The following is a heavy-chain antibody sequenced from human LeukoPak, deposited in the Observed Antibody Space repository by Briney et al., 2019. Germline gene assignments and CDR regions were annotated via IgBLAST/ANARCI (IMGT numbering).Heavy chain of an antibody. V-gene: IGHV1-2*02. CDR1: GYIFTGYY. D-gene: IGHD6-19*01. CDR3: ARDLEQWPAGPLYYFDY. J-gene: IGHJ4*02. Sequence: ASVKVSCKASGYIFTGYYMHWVRQAPGQGLEWMGWINPKSGGTNYAQKFQGRVTMTRDTSIYTAYMDLKRLRSDDTAVYYCARDLEQWPAGPLYYFDYWGQGTLVTVSS. CDR2: INPKSGGT.